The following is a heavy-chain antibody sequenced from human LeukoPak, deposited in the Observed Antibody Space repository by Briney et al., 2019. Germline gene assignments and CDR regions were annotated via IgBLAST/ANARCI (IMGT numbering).Heavy chain of an antibody. CDR1: GGTFSSNA. CDR2: IIPILGIA. D-gene: IGHD2-8*01. CDR3: ARTVVPDAFDI. Sequence: ASVKVSCKATGGTFSSNAISWVRQAPGQGLEWMGRIIPILGIANYAQKFQGRVTITADKSTSTAYMELSSLRSEDTAVYYCARTVVPDAFDIWGQGTMVTVSS. J-gene: IGHJ3*02. V-gene: IGHV1-69*04.